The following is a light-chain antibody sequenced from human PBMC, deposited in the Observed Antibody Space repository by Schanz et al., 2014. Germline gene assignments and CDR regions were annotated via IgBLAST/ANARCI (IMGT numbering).Light chain of an antibody. Sequence: QSVLTQPASVSGSPGQSITISCTGTSSDVGGYNYVSWYQQHPGKAPKLMIYDVNNRPSGVSNRFSGSKSGNTASLTISGPQAEDEVDYYCSSYTRSSTQVFGGGTKLTVL. V-gene: IGLV2-14*01. J-gene: IGLJ3*02. CDR1: SSDVGGYNY. CDR2: DVN. CDR3: SSYTRSSTQV.